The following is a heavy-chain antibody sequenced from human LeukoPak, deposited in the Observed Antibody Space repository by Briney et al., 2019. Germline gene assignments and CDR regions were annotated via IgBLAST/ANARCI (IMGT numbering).Heavy chain of an antibody. CDR2: IYYSGST. J-gene: IGHJ3*02. Sequence: SETLSLTCTVSGGSITSTNYYWGWIRQPPGKGLEWIGSIYYSGSTYYNPPLKSRVTITVDTSKNQFSLTLCSVHAAVRAVYFCARTSIRITMIAGAFDIWGQGTMVTVCS. CDR1: GGSITSTNYY. V-gene: IGHV4-39*07. CDR3: ARTSIRITMIAGAFDI. D-gene: IGHD3-22*01.